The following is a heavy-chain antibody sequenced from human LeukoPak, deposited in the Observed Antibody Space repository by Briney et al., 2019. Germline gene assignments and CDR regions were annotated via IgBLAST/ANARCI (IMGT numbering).Heavy chain of an antibody. CDR2: IYYSGST. CDR1: GGSISSSSYY. J-gene: IGHJ6*03. CDR3: ARDRDGDYEGYYMDV. Sequence: SETLSLTCTVSGGSISSSSYYWGWIRQPPGKGLEWIGSIYYSGSTYYNPSLKSRVTISVDTSKNQFSLKLSSVTAADTAVYYCARDRDGDYEGYYMDVWGKGTTVTVSS. V-gene: IGHV4-39*07. D-gene: IGHD4-17*01.